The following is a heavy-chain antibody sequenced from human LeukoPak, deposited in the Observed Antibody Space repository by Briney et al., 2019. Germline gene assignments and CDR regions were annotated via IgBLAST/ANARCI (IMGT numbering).Heavy chain of an antibody. Sequence: GGSLRLSCTASGLTFSTSGFNWVRQAPGKGLEWAASIGPTGSDRYHADSIKGRSTISRDTANNFLYLQMNSLGAEDTAVYYCATETNGRHYDYWGQGTLLTVSS. CDR3: ATETNGRHYDY. V-gene: IGHV3-21*06. CDR1: GLTFSTSG. D-gene: IGHD1-14*01. J-gene: IGHJ4*02. CDR2: IGPTGSDR.